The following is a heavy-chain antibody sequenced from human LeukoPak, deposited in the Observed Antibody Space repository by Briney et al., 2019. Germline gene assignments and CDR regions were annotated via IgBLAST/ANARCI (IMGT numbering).Heavy chain of an antibody. Sequence: GASVKVSCKASGYTFTGYYMHWVRQAPGQGLEWMGWINPNSGGTNYAQKFQGRVTMTRDTSISTAYMELSRLRSDDTAVYYCARDYVAVALRMHNWFDPWGQGTLVTVSS. CDR1: GYTFTGYY. D-gene: IGHD6-19*01. CDR2: INPNSGGT. J-gene: IGHJ5*02. V-gene: IGHV1-2*02. CDR3: ARDYVAVALRMHNWFDP.